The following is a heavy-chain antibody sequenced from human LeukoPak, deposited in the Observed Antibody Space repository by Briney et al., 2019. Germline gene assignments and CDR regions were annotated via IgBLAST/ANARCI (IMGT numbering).Heavy chain of an antibody. V-gene: IGHV3-23*01. D-gene: IGHD3-22*01. CDR2: ISGSGGST. J-gene: IGHJ4*02. CDR3: AKQRDYDDSSGYYRGYYFDY. Sequence: GGSLRLSCAASGFTFSSYAMSWVRQAPGKGLEWVSAISGSGGSTYYADSVKGRFTVSRANPKNTLYLQMNSIRAEDTAVYYCAKQRDYDDSSGYYRGYYFDYWGQGPLVTVSS. CDR1: GFTFSSYA.